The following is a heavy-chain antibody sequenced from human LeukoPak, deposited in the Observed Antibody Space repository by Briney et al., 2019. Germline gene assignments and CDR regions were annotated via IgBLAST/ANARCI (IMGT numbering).Heavy chain of an antibody. D-gene: IGHD3-22*01. CDR1: GGTFSSYA. CDR2: IIPIFGTA. V-gene: IGHV1-69*05. Sequence: ASVKVSCKASGGTFSSYAISWVRQAPGQGLEWMGGIIPIFGTANYAQKFQGRVTITTDESTSTAYMELSSLRSEDTAVYYCASGRTVVAYQRSNRLDPWGRGTLVTVSS. CDR3: ASGRTVVAYQRSNRLDP. J-gene: IGHJ5*02.